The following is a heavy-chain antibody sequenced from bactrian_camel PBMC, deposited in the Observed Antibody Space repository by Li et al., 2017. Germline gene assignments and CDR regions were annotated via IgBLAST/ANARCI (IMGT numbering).Heavy chain of an antibody. Sequence: DVQLVESGGGLVRPGGSRRLSCAASGFTFSNYCMSWVRQAPGKGLEWVAGINSNGGRTDYVDGVKGRFNISRDNAMNTVYLQLNSLKPEDTAMYCCAEGWTHNFCGQGTQVTVS. J-gene: IGHJ4*01. D-gene: IGHD5*01. V-gene: IGHV3S40*01. CDR1: GFTFSNYC. CDR3: AEGWTHNF. CDR2: INSNGGRT.